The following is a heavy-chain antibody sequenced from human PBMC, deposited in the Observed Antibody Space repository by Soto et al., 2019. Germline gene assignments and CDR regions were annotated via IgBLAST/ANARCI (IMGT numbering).Heavy chain of an antibody. D-gene: IGHD3-22*01. CDR1: GFTFSSYG. CDR2: IWYDGSNK. V-gene: IGHV3-33*01. Sequence: PGGSLRLSCAASGFTFSSYGMHWVRQAPGKGLEWVAVIWYDGSNKYYADSVKGRFTISRDNSKNTLYLQMNSLRAEDTAVYYCARDFEADYYDSSGYYRPTNGMDVWGQGTTVTVSS. J-gene: IGHJ6*02. CDR3: ARDFEADYYDSSGYYRPTNGMDV.